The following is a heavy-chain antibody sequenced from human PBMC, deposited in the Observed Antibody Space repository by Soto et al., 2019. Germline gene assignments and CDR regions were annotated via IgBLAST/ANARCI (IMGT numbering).Heavy chain of an antibody. CDR2: IYYSGST. Sequence: SETLSLTCTFSCGSIISSSYYWGWIRQPPGKGLEWIGSIYYSGSTYYNPSLKSRVTISVGTSKNQFSLKLSSVTAADTAVYYCARLGTDYYGMDVWGQGTTVTVSS. CDR3: ARLGTDYYGMDV. CDR1: CGSIISSSYY. J-gene: IGHJ6*02. V-gene: IGHV4-39*01. D-gene: IGHD2-8*02.